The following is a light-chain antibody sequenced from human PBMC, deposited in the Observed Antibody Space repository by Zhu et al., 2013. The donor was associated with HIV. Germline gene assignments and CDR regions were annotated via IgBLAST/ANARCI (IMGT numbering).Light chain of an antibody. CDR1: QGIRTD. V-gene: IGKV1-6*01. J-gene: IGKJ1*01. Sequence: AIQMTQSPSSLSASVGDRVTITCRASQGIRTDLGWYQQKPGKAPKLLIFGASALQSGVPSRFSGSGTGTEFTLTIISLQPEDFATYYCQQYYNYPRTFGQGTKVEIK. CDR2: GAS. CDR3: QQYYNYPRT.